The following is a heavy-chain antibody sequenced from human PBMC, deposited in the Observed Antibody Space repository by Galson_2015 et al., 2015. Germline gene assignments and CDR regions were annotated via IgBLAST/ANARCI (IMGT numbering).Heavy chain of an antibody. CDR3: ARGGTWAAGTQYNWFDP. D-gene: IGHD6-13*01. V-gene: IGHV1-69*13. Sequence: SVKVSCKASGGTFSSYAISWVRQAPGQGLEWMGGIIPIFGTANYAQKFQGRVTITADESTSTAYMELSSLRSEDTAVYYCARGGTWAAGTQYNWFDPWGQGTLVTVSS. CDR1: GGTFSSYA. CDR2: IIPIFGTA. J-gene: IGHJ5*02.